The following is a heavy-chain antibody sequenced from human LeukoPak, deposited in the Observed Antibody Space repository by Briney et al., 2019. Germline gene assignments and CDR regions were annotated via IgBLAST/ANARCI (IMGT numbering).Heavy chain of an antibody. Sequence: PGGSLRLSCAASGFAFSSYAMSWVRQAPGEGLEWVSGISGSGGNTYYADSVKGRFTISRDNSKNTLYVQMNSLRPEDTAVYYCAKKGRGNDAFDIWGQGTVVTVSS. CDR2: ISGSGGNT. CDR3: AKKGRGNDAFDI. J-gene: IGHJ3*02. CDR1: GFAFSSYA. V-gene: IGHV3-23*01. D-gene: IGHD3-16*01.